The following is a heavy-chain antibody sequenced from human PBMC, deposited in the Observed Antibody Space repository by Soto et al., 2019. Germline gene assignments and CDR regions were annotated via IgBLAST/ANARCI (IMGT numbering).Heavy chain of an antibody. V-gene: IGHV4-39*01. Sequence: SETLSLTCTVSGGSISSSSYYWGWIRQPPGKGLEWIGSIYYSGSTYYNPSLKSRVTISVDTSKNQFSLKLSSVTAADTAVYYCAGSYCSSTSCYHELWADNWFDPWGQGTLVTVSS. J-gene: IGHJ5*02. CDR1: GGSISSSSYY. CDR2: IYYSGST. CDR3: AGSYCSSTSCYHELWADNWFDP. D-gene: IGHD2-2*01.